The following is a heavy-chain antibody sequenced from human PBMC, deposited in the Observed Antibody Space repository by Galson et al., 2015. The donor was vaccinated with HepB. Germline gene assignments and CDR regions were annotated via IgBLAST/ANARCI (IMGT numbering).Heavy chain of an antibody. CDR2: INPSGGST. CDR1: GYTFTSYY. Sequence: SVKVSCKASGYTFTSYYMHWVRQAPGQGLEWMGIINPSGGSTSYAQKLQGRVTMTRDTSTSTVYMELSSLRSEDTAVYYCARDPLLTSLPDYGMDVWGQGTTVTVSS. V-gene: IGHV1-46*04. CDR3: ARDPLLTSLPDYGMDV. D-gene: IGHD3-9*01. J-gene: IGHJ6*02.